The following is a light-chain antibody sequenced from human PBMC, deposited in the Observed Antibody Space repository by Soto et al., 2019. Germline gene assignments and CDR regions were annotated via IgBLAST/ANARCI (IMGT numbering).Light chain of an antibody. CDR3: QQYGSSPPLT. V-gene: IGKV3-20*01. CDR1: QSVSSK. Sequence: IVLTQSPGTLSLSPWERATLSCRASQSVSSKLAWYQQRPGQAPRLLIYGASSRATGIPDRFSGSGSGTDFTLTISRLEPEDFVVYYCQQYGSSPPLTFGGGTKVDIK. CDR2: GAS. J-gene: IGKJ4*01.